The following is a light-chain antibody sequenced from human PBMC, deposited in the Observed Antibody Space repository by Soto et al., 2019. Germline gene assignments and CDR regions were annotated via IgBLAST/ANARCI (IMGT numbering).Light chain of an antibody. Sequence: QSVLTQPPSASGTPGQRVTISCPGSSSNIGSHVVYWYQQLAGTAPKLLMYNNNQRPSGVPDRLSGSKSGTSASLVISGLQSEDEADYYCAVWDDSLDGWVFGGGTKLTVL. CDR1: SSNIGSHV. CDR2: NNN. V-gene: IGLV1-44*01. J-gene: IGLJ3*02. CDR3: AVWDDSLDGWV.